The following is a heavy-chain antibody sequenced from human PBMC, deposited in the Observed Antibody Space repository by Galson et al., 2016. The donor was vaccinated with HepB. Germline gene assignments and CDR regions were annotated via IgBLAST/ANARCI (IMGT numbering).Heavy chain of an antibody. CDR1: GFTFSSYT. CDR2: ISSSSSSI. D-gene: IGHD2-15*01. CDR3: ATQYCSGGSCYSAAPGYWYFDL. V-gene: IGHV3-48*02. J-gene: IGHJ2*01. Sequence: SLRLSCAASGFTFSSYTMNWVRQAPGKGLEWVSYISSSSSSIYYADSVKGRFTISRDNAKNSLYLQMNSLRDEDTAVYYCATQYCSGGSCYSAAPGYWYFDLLGRGTLVTVSS.